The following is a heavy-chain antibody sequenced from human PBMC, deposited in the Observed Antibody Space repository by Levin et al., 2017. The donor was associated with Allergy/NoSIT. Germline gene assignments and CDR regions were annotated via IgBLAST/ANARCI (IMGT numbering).Heavy chain of an antibody. J-gene: IGHJ6*02. V-gene: IGHV3-21*01. CDR3: ASRVGATKYDGMDV. D-gene: IGHD1-26*01. CDR1: GFTFSSYS. CDR2: ISSSSSYI. Sequence: GGSLRLSCAASGFTFSSYSMNWVRQAPGKGLEWVSSISSSSSYIYYADSVKGRFTISRDNAKNSLYLQMNSLRAEDTAVYYCASRVGATKYDGMDVWGQGTTVTVSS.